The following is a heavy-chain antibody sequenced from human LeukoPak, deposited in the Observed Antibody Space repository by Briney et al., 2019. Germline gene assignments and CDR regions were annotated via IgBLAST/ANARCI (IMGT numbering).Heavy chain of an antibody. CDR1: GFTFSSYW. CDR3: AREGPLLGDFWSGYYSNYYYYMDV. V-gene: IGHV3-7*01. CDR2: IKQDGSEK. D-gene: IGHD3-3*01. Sequence: GGSLRLSCAASGFTFSSYWMSWVRQAPGKGLEWVANIKQDGSEKYYVDSVKGRFTISRDNAKNSLYLQMNSLRAEDTAVYYCAREGPLLGDFWSGYYSNYYYYMDVWGKGTTVTVSS. J-gene: IGHJ6*03.